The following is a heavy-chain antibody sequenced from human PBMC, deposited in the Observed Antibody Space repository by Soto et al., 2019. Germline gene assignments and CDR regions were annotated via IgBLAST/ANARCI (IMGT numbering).Heavy chain of an antibody. Sequence: GESLKISCKGSGYRFTNYWIGWVRQMPGKGLEWMGIIYPGDSDTRYSPSFQGQVTISADKSINTAYLQWSSLKASDTAMYYCARDYCSGTTCYELDYWGEGTQVTVCS. J-gene: IGHJ4*02. V-gene: IGHV5-51*01. CDR1: GYRFTNYW. D-gene: IGHD2-2*01. CDR2: IYPGDSDT. CDR3: ARDYCSGTTCYELDY.